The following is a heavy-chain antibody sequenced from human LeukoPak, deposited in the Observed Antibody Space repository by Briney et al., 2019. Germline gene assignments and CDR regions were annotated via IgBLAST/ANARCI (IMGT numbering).Heavy chain of an antibody. V-gene: IGHV4-38-2*02. Sequence: SETLSLTCTVSGGSISSYYWGWIRQPPGKGLEWIGSIYHSGSTYYNPSLKSRVTISVDTSKNQFSLKLSSVTAADTAVYYCARDYSSSSGDAFDIWGQGTMVTVSS. CDR1: GGSISSYY. D-gene: IGHD6-6*01. J-gene: IGHJ3*02. CDR2: IYHSGST. CDR3: ARDYSSSSGDAFDI.